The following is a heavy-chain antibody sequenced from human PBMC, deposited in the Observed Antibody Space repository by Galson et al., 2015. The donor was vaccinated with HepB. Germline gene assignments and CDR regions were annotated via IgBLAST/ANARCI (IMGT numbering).Heavy chain of an antibody. CDR1: GGTFSSYT. D-gene: IGHD3-10*01. CDR3: AHSSEADWGLWFGGYNQH. CDR2: IIPILGIA. J-gene: IGHJ1*01. Sequence: SVKASCKASGGTFSSYTISWVRQAPGQGLEWMGRIIPILGIANYAQKFQGRVTITADKSTSTAYMELSSLRSEDTAVYYCAHSSEADWGLWFGGYNQHWGQGTLVTVSS. V-gene: IGHV1-69*02.